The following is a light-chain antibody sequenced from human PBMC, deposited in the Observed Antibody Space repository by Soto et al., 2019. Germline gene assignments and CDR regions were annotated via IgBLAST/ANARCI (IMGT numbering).Light chain of an antibody. Sequence: EIVLTQSAGTLSLSPGERATLSCRASQSVSSSYLAWYQQKPGQAPRLLIYGASSRATGIPDRFSGSGSGTDFTLTISRLEPEDFAVYYCQQYQDWPLTFAQGTKVDIK. V-gene: IGKV3-20*01. CDR3: QQYQDWPLT. CDR1: QSVSSSY. CDR2: GAS. J-gene: IGKJ1*01.